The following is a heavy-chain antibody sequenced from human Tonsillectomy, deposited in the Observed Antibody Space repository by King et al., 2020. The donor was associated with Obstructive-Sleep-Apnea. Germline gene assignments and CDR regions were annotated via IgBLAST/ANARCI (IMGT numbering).Heavy chain of an antibody. V-gene: IGHV4-34*01. Sequence: VQLQQWGPGLLKPSETLSLTCAVYGESFSGCYWTWIRQPPGKGLEWIGEITHSGSTIYSPYLKSRVTISVDTSKNQFSLNLSTVTAADTALYYCARLRAGQGSKAFAYWGQGTVVTVSS. CDR1: GESFSGCY. CDR3: ARLRAGQGSKAFAY. D-gene: IGHD1-26*01. J-gene: IGHJ4*02. CDR2: ITHSGST.